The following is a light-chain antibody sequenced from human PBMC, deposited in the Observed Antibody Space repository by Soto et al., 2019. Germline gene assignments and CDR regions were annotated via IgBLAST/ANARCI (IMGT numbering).Light chain of an antibody. Sequence: AIQMTQSPSSLSASGGARVTITFRASQGIRTYLGWYQKKPAKAPKLLIYAASSLQSGSPSRVSCSGSGPDFTLPSSRRQPEDFATYCCLQDYHDPLNFGGGTKVERK. CDR3: LQDYHDPLN. CDR1: QGIRTY. V-gene: IGKV1-6*01. CDR2: AAS. J-gene: IGKJ4*01.